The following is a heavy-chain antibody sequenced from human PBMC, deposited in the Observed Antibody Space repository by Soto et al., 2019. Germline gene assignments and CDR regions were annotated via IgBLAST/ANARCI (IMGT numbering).Heavy chain of an antibody. J-gene: IGHJ4*02. CDR2: ISAHNGNT. D-gene: IGHD1-1*01. CDR1: GYTFTSYG. V-gene: IGHV1-18*01. Sequence: QVHLVQSGAEVKKPGASVKVSCKGSGYTFTSYGITWVRQAPGQGLEWMGWISAHNGNTDYAQKLQGRVTVTRDTATSTAYMEMRSLRSDDTSVYYCARGRYGDYWGQGALVTVSS. CDR3: ARGRYGDY.